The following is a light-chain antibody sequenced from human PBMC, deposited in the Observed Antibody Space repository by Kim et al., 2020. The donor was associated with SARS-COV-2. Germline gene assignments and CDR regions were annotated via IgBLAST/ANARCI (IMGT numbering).Light chain of an antibody. V-gene: IGKV1-5*01. CDR2: DAS. Sequence: SVGDSVTITCRASQSLSGWLAWYQQKPGKAPKVLIYDASTLESGVPSRFSGSGYRTEFTLTISSLQPDDFATYYCQQYNSQSYTFGQGTKLEI. CDR1: QSLSGW. J-gene: IGKJ2*01. CDR3: QQYNSQSYT.